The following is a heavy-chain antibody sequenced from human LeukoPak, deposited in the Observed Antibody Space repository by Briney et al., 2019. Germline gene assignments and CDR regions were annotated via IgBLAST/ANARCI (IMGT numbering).Heavy chain of an antibody. CDR1: GYTVTGYY. CDR2: INPNSGGT. Sequence: ASVKVSCKASGYTVTGYYMHWVRQAPGQGLEWMGWINPNSGGTNYAQKFQGRVTMTRDTSISTAYMELSGLRSDDTAVYYCARHMALRRDWFDPWGQGTLVTVSS. J-gene: IGHJ5*02. D-gene: IGHD2-21*01. V-gene: IGHV1-2*02. CDR3: ARHMALRRDWFDP.